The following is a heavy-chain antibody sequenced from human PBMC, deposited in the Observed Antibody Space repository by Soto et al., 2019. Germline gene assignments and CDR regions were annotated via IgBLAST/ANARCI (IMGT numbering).Heavy chain of an antibody. V-gene: IGHV4-31*03. CDR1: GGSISSGGYY. CDR2: IYYSGST. CDR3: ARGRGSSGLAEYFQH. Sequence: QVQLQESGPGLVKPSQTLSLTCTVSGGSISSGGYYWSWLRQHPGKGLEWIGYIYYSGSTYYNPSLKSRVTISVDTSKNQFSLKLSSVTAADTAVYYCARGRGSSGLAEYFQHWGQGTLVTVSS. D-gene: IGHD6-19*01. J-gene: IGHJ1*01.